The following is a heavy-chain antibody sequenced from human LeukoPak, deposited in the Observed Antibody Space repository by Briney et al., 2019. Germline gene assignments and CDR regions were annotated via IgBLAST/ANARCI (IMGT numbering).Heavy chain of an antibody. CDR2: IDWNSGSI. D-gene: IGHD3-16*01. V-gene: IGHV3-9*01. Sequence: GGSLRLSCAASGFTFDDYAMQWVRQVPGKGLEWVSGIDWNSGSIDYADSVKGRFTISRDNTKNSLFLQMNNLRAEDTALYYCVKGRGPYYYNYGLDVWGQGTTVAVS. CDR1: GFTFDDYA. J-gene: IGHJ6*02. CDR3: VKGRGPYYYNYGLDV.